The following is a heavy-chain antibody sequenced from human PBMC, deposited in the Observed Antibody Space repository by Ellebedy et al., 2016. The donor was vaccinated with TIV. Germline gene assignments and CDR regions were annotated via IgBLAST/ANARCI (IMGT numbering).Heavy chain of an antibody. CDR3: ARGGSPSGGKIVVVSPTFDY. Sequence: AASVKVSCKASGYTFTSYYMHWARQAPGQGLEWMGIINPSGGSTSYAQKLQGRVTMTRDTSTSTVYMELSSLRSEDTAVYYCARGGSPSGGKIVVVSPTFDYWGQGTLVTVSS. D-gene: IGHD3-22*01. V-gene: IGHV1-46*04. CDR1: GYTFTSYY. CDR2: INPSGGST. J-gene: IGHJ4*02.